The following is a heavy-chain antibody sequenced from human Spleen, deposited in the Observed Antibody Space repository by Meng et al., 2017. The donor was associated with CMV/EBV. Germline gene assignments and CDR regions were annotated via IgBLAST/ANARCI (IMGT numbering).Heavy chain of an antibody. D-gene: IGHD1-26*01. J-gene: IGHJ4*02. CDR1: GFSFRDYW. CDR2: MNDDGRDK. V-gene: IGHV3-74*01. CDR3: ARDRKVGATFDY. Sequence: GGSLRLSCAASGFSFRDYWMHWFRQAPGEGPLWVSRMNDDGRDKVYADSVKGRFTISRDNSKNTLYLQMNSLRAEDTAVYYCARDRKVGATFDYWGQGTLVTVSS.